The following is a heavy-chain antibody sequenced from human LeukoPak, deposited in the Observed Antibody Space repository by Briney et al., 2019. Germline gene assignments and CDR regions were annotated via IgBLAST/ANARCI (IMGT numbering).Heavy chain of an antibody. Sequence: GGSLRLSCAASGFTFSSYWMSWVRQAPGKGLEWVANIKQDGSEKYYVDSVKGRFTISRDNPKKSLYLQLNSLRVDDTAVYFCARDSDAYDYWGQGTLVTVSS. V-gene: IGHV3-7*01. CDR3: ARDSDAYDY. D-gene: IGHD2-2*01. CDR1: GFTFSSYW. CDR2: IKQDGSEK. J-gene: IGHJ4*02.